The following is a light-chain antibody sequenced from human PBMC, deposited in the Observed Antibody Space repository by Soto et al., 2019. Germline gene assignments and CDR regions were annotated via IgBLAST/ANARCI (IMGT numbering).Light chain of an antibody. CDR2: DAS. Sequence: EIVLTQSPATLSLSPGERATLSCRASQSVSSYLAWYQQKPGQAPRLLIYDASNRATGIPARFSGSGSGTDFPLTISSLEPEDFAVYYCQQRSNWPFFGPGTKVDIK. CDR1: QSVSSY. CDR3: QQRSNWPF. V-gene: IGKV3-11*01. J-gene: IGKJ3*01.